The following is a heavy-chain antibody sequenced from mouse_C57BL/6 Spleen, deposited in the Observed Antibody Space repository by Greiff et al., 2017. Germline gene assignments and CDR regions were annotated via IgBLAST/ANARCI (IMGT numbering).Heavy chain of an antibody. J-gene: IGHJ3*01. CDR3: ARGGEGAY. Sequence: VMLVESGAELVKPGASVKISCKASCYAFSSYWMNWVKQRPGKGLEWIGQIYPGDGDTNYNGKFKGKATLTADKSSSTAYMQLSSLTSEDSAVYFCARGGEGAYWGQGTLVTVSA. V-gene: IGHV1-80*01. CDR1: CYAFSSYW. CDR2: IYPGDGDT.